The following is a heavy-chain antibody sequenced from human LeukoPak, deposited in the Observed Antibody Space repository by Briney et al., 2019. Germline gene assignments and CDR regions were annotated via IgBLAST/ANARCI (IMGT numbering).Heavy chain of an antibody. Sequence: GESLKISCKGSGYSFTSYWIGWVRQMPGKGLEWMGIIYPGDSDTRYSPSFEGQVTISADMSIRTAYLQWSSLKASDTAMYYCARRIAGAGSDYWGQGNLVTVSS. CDR3: ARRIAGAGSDY. CDR2: IYPGDSDT. D-gene: IGHD6-13*01. J-gene: IGHJ4*02. CDR1: GYSFTSYW. V-gene: IGHV5-51*01.